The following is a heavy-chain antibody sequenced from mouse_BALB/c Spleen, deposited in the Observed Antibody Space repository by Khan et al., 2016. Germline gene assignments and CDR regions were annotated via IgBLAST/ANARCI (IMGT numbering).Heavy chain of an antibody. CDR3: ARLYGSTYWYFDV. J-gene: IGHJ1*01. CDR1: GYTFTSYD. Sequence: QVQLQQSGAELVKPGASVKLSCKASGYTFTSYDINWVRQRPEQGLEWIGWIFPGDGSTKYNEKFKGKATLTTDKSSSTAYMQLSRLTSEHSSVYFCARLYGSTYWYFDVWGAGTTVTVSS. CDR2: IFPGDGST. D-gene: IGHD1-1*01. V-gene: IGHV1-85*01.